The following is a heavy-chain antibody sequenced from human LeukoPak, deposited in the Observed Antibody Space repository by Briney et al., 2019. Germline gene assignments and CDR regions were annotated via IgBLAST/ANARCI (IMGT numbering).Heavy chain of an antibody. Sequence: ASVKVSCKASGGTFSSYAMSWVRQAPGQGLEWMGGIIPIFGTANYAQKFQGRVTITADESTSTAYMELSSLRSEDTAVYYCARGSSAPHLIYYYMDVWGKGTTVTVSS. CDR2: IIPIFGTA. CDR1: GGTFSSYA. J-gene: IGHJ6*03. D-gene: IGHD2-8*01. V-gene: IGHV1-69*13. CDR3: ARGSSAPHLIYYYMDV.